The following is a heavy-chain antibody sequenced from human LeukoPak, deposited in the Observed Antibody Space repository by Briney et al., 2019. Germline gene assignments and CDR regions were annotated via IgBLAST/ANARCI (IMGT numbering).Heavy chain of an antibody. CDR1: GYTFTGYY. CDR3: ARVGGPYSSSWSFDY. J-gene: IGHJ4*02. Sequence: ASVKVSRKASGYTFTGYYMHWVRQAPGQGLEWMGWINPNSGGTNYAQKFQGRVTMTRDTSISTAYMELSRLRSDDTAVYYCARVGGPYSSSWSFDYWGQGTLVTVSS. D-gene: IGHD6-13*01. V-gene: IGHV1-2*02. CDR2: INPNSGGT.